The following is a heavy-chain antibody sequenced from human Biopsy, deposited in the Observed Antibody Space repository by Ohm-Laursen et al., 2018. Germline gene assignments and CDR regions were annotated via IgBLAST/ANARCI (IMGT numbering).Heavy chain of an antibody. CDR2: IFYSANT. V-gene: IGHV4-31*03. Sequence: SETLSLTCTVSGVSINGGRYYWNWIRHHPGKGLEWIGNIFYSANTYYNPSLKSRVTISVDTSKNQFSLKLRSVTAADTAVYYCARLGSGDYFPTFFDFWGQGALVTVSS. D-gene: IGHD5-12*01. CDR1: GVSINGGRYY. CDR3: ARLGSGDYFPTFFDF. J-gene: IGHJ4*02.